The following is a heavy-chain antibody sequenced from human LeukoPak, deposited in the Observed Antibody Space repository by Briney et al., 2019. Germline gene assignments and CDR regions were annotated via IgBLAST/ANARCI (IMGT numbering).Heavy chain of an antibody. CDR1: GFTFSSYA. D-gene: IGHD3-22*01. CDR2: ISYDGSNK. Sequence: PGRSLRLSCAASGFTFSSYAMHWVRQAPGKGLEWVAVISYDGSNKYYADSVKGRFTISRDNSKNTLYLQMNSLRAEDTAVYYCARGPDSSGYSDAFDIWGQGTMVTVSS. CDR3: ARGPDSSGYSDAFDI. J-gene: IGHJ3*02. V-gene: IGHV3-30-3*01.